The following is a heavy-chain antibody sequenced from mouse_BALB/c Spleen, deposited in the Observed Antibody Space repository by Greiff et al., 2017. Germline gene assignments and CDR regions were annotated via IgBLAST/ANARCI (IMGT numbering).Heavy chain of an antibody. CDR1: GYTFTSYW. CDR3: AQYCYGSSRYFDV. Sequence: QVQLQQPGAELVKPGASVKLSCKASGYTFTSYWMHWVKQRPGQGLEWIGEINPSNGRTNYNEKFKSKATLTVDKSSSTAYMQLSSLTSEDSAVYYCAQYCYGSSRYFDVWGAGTTVTVSS. D-gene: IGHD1-1*01. J-gene: IGHJ1*01. V-gene: IGHV1S81*02. CDR2: INPSNGRT.